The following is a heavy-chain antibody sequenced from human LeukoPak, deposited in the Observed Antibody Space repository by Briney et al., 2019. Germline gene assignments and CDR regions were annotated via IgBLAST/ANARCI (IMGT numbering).Heavy chain of an antibody. CDR3: ARGRVSSSTWYSTYYYYFYMDV. Sequence: PSETLSLTCTVSGGSITMYYWTWIRQPPGKGLEWIGYVGHTGRTNFNPSLNGRVSISRDTTKNLFSLRLRSVTAADTAVYFCARGRVSSSTWYSTYYYYFYMDVWGKGTTVTVSS. CDR1: GGSITMYY. D-gene: IGHD1-1*01. J-gene: IGHJ6*03. V-gene: IGHV4-59*01. CDR2: VGHTGRT.